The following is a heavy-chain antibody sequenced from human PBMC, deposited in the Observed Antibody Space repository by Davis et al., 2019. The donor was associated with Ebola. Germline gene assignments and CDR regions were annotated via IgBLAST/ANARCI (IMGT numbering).Heavy chain of an antibody. CDR1: GYTFTGYY. CDR2: IIPIFGTA. Sequence: SVKVSCKASGYTFTGYYMHWVRQAPGQGLEWMGGIIPIFGTANYAQKFQGRVTITADKSTSTAYMELSSLRSEDTAVDYCASAGMTTYTLGLKYYYYYGMDVWSQGTTVTVSS. D-gene: IGHD4-17*01. J-gene: IGHJ6*02. CDR3: ASAGMTTYTLGLKYYYYYGMDV. V-gene: IGHV1-69*06.